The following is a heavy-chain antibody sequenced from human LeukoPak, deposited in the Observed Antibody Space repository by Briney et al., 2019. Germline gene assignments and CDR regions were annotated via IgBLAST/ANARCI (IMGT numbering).Heavy chain of an antibody. V-gene: IGHV4-31*03. J-gene: IGHJ6*02. CDR2: IYYSGST. Sequence: SETLSLTCTVSGGSISSGGHYWSWIRQYPGQGLEWIGYIYYSGSTYYNPSLKSRVTISVDTSKNQFSLKLSSVTAADTAVYYCARSQSFGVVIGLYYYGMDVWGQGTTVTISS. CDR3: ARSQSFGVVIGLYYYGMDV. CDR1: GGSISSGGHY. D-gene: IGHD3-3*01.